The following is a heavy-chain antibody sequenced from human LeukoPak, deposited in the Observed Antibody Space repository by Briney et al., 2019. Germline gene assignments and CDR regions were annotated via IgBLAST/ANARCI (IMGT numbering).Heavy chain of an antibody. CDR2: ISYDGSNK. J-gene: IGHJ4*02. Sequence: GGSLRLSCAASGFTFSSYAMHWVRQAPGKGLEWVAVISYDGSNKYYADSVKGRFTISRDNSKNTLYLQMNSLRAEDTAVYYCAKGVGSGWPNYFDYWGQGTLVTVSS. D-gene: IGHD6-19*01. CDR3: AKGVGSGWPNYFDY. V-gene: IGHV3-30-3*01. CDR1: GFTFSSYA.